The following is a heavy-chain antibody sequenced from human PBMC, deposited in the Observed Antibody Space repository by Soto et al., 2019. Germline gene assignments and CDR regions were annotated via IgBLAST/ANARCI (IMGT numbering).Heavy chain of an antibody. CDR1: GYTFTSYY. CDR3: ARTKLGYCSSTSCYEARLSTPDYYGMDV. J-gene: IGHJ6*02. CDR2: INPSGGST. Sequence: GASVKVSCKASGYTFTSYYMHWVRQAPGQGLEWMGIINPSGGSTSYAQKFQGRVTMTRDTSTSTVYMELSSLRSEDTAVYYCARTKLGYCSSTSCYEARLSTPDYYGMDVWGQGTTVTVSS. V-gene: IGHV1-46*01. D-gene: IGHD2-2*01.